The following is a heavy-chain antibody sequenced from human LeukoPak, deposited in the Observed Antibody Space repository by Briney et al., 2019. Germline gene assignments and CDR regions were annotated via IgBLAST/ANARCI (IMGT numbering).Heavy chain of an antibody. CDR3: ARDYSSSSFRVLDYYYMDV. CDR1: GFSFNSYT. V-gene: IGHV3-21*01. Sequence: PGGSLRLSCAASGFSFNSYTMNWVRQAPGEGLEWVSSISSTSTYIYYADSLKGRFTISRDNAQNSLFLQMNSLRAEDTAVYYCARDYSSSSFRVLDYYYMDVWGKGTTVTVS. J-gene: IGHJ6*03. CDR2: ISSTSTYI. D-gene: IGHD6-6*01.